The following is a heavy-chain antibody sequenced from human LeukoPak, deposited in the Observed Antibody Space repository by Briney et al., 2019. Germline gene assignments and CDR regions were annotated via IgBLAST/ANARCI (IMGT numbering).Heavy chain of an antibody. CDR1: GFTFSSYA. J-gene: IGHJ6*02. CDR2: ISYDGSNK. Sequence: GGSLRLSCAASGFTFSSYAMHWVRQAPGKGLEWVAVISYDGSNKYYADSVKGRFTISRDNSKNTLYLQMNSLRAEDTAVYYCARDGHPRSNYYGMDVWGQGTTVTVSS. V-gene: IGHV3-30-3*01. CDR3: ARDGHPRSNYYGMDV.